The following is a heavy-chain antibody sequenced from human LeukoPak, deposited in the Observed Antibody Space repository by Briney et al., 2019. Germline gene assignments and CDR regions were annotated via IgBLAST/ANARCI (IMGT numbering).Heavy chain of an antibody. V-gene: IGHV3-23*01. J-gene: IGHJ4*02. CDR2: ISGSGGST. CDR1: GFTFSSYA. Sequence: GGSLRLSCAASGFTFSSYAMSWVRQAPGKGLEWVSAISGSGGSTYYADSVKGRFTISRDNSKNTLYLQMNSLRAEDTAVYYCARLGCSGGSCYDDNWGQGTLVTVSS. CDR3: ARLGCSGGSCYDDN. D-gene: IGHD2-15*01.